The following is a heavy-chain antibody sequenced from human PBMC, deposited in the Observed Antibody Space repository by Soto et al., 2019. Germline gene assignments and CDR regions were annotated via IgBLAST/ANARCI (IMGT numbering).Heavy chain of an antibody. CDR2: IIPIYGTS. D-gene: IGHD2-2*01. CDR3: ARQVPAAGYYYGMDV. Sequence: QVQLVQSGAEVKKPGSSVKVSCKASGGTFISYAISCVRQAPGQGLEWMGGIIPIYGTSKYAHKFQGRVTITPDESTRTAYMELGRLRSEDTAVYYCARQVPAAGYYYGMDVWCQGTTVTVPS. V-gene: IGHV1-69*05. CDR1: GGTFISYA. J-gene: IGHJ6*02.